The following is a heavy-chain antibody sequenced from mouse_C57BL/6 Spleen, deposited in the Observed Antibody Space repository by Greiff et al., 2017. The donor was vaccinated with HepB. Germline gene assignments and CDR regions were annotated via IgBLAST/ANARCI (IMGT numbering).Heavy chain of an antibody. V-gene: IGHV1-18*01. CDR1: GYTFTDYN. D-gene: IGHD2-5*01. CDR2: INPNNGGT. J-gene: IGHJ1*03. Sequence: VQLQQSGPELVKPGASVKIPCKASGYTFTDYNMDWVKQSHGKSLEWIGDINPNNGGTIYNQKFKGKATLTVDKSSSTAYMELRSLTSEDTAVYYCARSRSNYFWYFDVWGTGTTVTVSS. CDR3: ARSRSNYFWYFDV.